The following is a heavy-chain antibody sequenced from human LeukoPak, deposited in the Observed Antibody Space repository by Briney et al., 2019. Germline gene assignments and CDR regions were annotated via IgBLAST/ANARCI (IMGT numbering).Heavy chain of an antibody. J-gene: IGHJ6*02. CDR1: GFTFSDYY. D-gene: IGHD6-13*01. CDR2: ISSSGSTI. CDR3: ARDAAVYYYYGMDV. V-gene: IGHV3-11*01. Sequence: GGSLRLSCAASGFTFSDYYMSWIRQAPGKGLEWVSYISSSGSTIYYADSVKGRFTISRDNAKNSLYLQMNSLRAEDTAVYYCARDAAVYYYYGMDVWGQGTTVTASS.